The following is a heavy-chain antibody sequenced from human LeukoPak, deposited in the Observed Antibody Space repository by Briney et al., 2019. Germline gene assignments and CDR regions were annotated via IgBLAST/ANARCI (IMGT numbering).Heavy chain of an antibody. Sequence: PGGSLRLSCAASGFTFSGYDFHWVRQATGRGLEWVSAIGTVGDTHYLDSVKGRFTISRDNAKNSLYLRMNSLRAEDTALYYCARENYLYSSGYYGAFDIWGQGTMVTVSS. D-gene: IGHD3-22*01. CDR2: IGTVGDT. CDR3: ARENYLYSSGYYGAFDI. V-gene: IGHV3-13*04. CDR1: GFTFSGYD. J-gene: IGHJ3*02.